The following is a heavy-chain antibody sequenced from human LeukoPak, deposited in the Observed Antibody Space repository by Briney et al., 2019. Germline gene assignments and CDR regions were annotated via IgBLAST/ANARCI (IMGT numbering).Heavy chain of an antibody. D-gene: IGHD6-13*01. CDR2: IWYDGSNK. Sequence: GGSLRLSCAVSGFTFSSYGMHWVRQAPGKGLEWVAVIWYDGSNKYYADSVKGRFTISRDNSKNTLYLQMNSLRAEDTAVYYCARDGGLYSSSWFDYWGQGTLVTVSS. CDR3: ARDGGLYSSSWFDY. J-gene: IGHJ4*02. CDR1: GFTFSSYG. V-gene: IGHV3-33*08.